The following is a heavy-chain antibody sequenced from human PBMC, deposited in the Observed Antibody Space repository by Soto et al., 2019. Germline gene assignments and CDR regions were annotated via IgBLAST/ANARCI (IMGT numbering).Heavy chain of an antibody. CDR3: AREGVAIFGVVITYYGMDV. Sequence: SETLSLTCAVYGGSFSGYYWSWIRQPPGKGLEWIGEINHSGSTNYNPSLKSRVTISVDTSKNQFSLKLSSVTAADTAVYYCAREGVAIFGVVITYYGMDVWGQGTTVTVSS. D-gene: IGHD3-3*01. CDR2: INHSGST. CDR1: GGSFSGYY. V-gene: IGHV4-34*01. J-gene: IGHJ6*02.